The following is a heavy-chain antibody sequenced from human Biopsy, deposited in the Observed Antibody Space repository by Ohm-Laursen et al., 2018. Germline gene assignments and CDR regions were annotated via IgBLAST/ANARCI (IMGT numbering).Heavy chain of an antibody. J-gene: IGHJ1*01. D-gene: IGHD3-9*01. CDR2: NIPILGTG. CDR3: ATKLTGYFHH. Sequence: ASVKVSCKAPGGTFSNYGVNWVRQAPGQGLEWLGGNIPILGTGNYAQKFQDGVTVAADTSTSTATMELRSLRSDDTAVYYCATKLTGYFHHWGQGTLVIVSS. V-gene: IGHV1-69*06. CDR1: GGTFSNYG.